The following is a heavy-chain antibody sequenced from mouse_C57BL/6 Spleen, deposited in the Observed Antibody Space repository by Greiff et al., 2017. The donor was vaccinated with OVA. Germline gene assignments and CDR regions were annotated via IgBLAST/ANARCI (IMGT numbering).Heavy chain of an antibody. V-gene: IGHV1-80*01. CDR3: ASSYYYGSSFSAMDY. D-gene: IGHD1-1*01. J-gene: IGHJ4*01. Sequence: QVQLKQSGAELVKPGASVKISCKASGYAFSSYWMNWVKQRPGKGLEWIGQIYPGDGDTNYNGKFKGKATLTADKSSSTAYMQLSSLTSEDSAVYFCASSYYYGSSFSAMDYWGQGTSVTVSS. CDR2: IYPGDGDT. CDR1: GYAFSSYW.